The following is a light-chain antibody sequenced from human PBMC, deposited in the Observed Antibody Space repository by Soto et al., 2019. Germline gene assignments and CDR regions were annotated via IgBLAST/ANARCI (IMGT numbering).Light chain of an antibody. CDR3: QSYDSSLSGV. J-gene: IGLJ1*01. Sequence: VLTQPPSVSGAPGQRVTISCTGSSSNIGAGYDVHWYQQLPGTAPKLLIYGNSNRPSGVPDRFSGSKSGTSASLAITGLQAEDEADYYCQSYDSSLSGVFGTGTKVTVL. CDR1: SSNIGAGYD. CDR2: GNS. V-gene: IGLV1-40*01.